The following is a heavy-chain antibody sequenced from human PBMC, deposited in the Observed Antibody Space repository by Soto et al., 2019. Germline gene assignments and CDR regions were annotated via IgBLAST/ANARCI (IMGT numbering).Heavy chain of an antibody. CDR3: ARDRHDFGTYCYYGMDV. V-gene: IGHV3-30-3*01. Sequence: QVQLVESGGGVVQPGRSLRLSCAASGFTFSSYAMHWVRQAPGKGLEWVAVISYDGSNKYYADSVKGRFTISRDNSKNTLYLQMNGLRAEDTAVYYCARDRHDFGTYCYYGMDVWGQGTTVTVSS. CDR2: ISYDGSNK. J-gene: IGHJ6*02. CDR1: GFTFSSYA. D-gene: IGHD3-3*01.